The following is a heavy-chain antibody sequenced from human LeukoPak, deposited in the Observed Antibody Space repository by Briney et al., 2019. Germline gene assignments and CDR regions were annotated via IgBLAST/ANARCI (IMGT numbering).Heavy chain of an antibody. CDR2: ISAYNGNT. J-gene: IGHJ4*02. V-gene: IGHV1-18*01. D-gene: IGHD4-11*01. CDR1: GYTFTSYG. CDR3: ARRLNHDSNYPNDY. Sequence: ASVKVSCKASGYTFTSYGISWVRQAPGQGLEWMGWISAYNGNTNYAQKLQGRVTMTTDTSTSTAYMELRSLRSDDTAVYYCARRLNHDSNYPNDYWGQGTLVTVSS.